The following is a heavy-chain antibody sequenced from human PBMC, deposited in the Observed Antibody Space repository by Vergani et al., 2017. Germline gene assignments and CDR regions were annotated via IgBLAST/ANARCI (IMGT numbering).Heavy chain of an antibody. V-gene: IGHV1-2*02. CDR1: GYTFTGYY. D-gene: IGHD3-10*01. CDR2: SNPNSGGT. Sequence: QVQLVQSGAEVKKPGASVKVSCKASGYTFTGYYMHWVRQAPGQGLEWMGWSNPNSGGTNYAQKFQGRVTMTRDTSISTAYMELSRLRSDDTAVYYCARDFYYGSGSYYSTGFDYWGQGTLVTVSS. J-gene: IGHJ4*02. CDR3: ARDFYYGSGSYYSTGFDY.